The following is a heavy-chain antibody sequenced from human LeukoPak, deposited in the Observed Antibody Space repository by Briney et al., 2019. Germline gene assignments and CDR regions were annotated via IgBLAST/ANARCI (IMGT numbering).Heavy chain of an antibody. CDR1: GFTFSSYA. D-gene: IGHD6-19*01. J-gene: IGHJ4*02. Sequence: PGGSLRLSCAASGFTFSSYAMSWVRQAPGKGLEWVSSISGSDSSTHYADSVKGRFTVSRDNSKNTLYLRMNSLRAEDTALYYCAKQRRRWLVHSIDYWGQGTLVTVSS. V-gene: IGHV3-23*01. CDR3: AKQRRRWLVHSIDY. CDR2: ISGSDSST.